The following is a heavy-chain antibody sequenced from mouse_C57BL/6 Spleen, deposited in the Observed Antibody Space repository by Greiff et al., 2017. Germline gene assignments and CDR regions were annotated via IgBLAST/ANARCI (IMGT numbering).Heavy chain of an antibody. D-gene: IGHD1-2*01. V-gene: IGHV10-1*01. CDR2: IRSKSNNYAT. Sequence: EVMLVESGGGLVQPKGSLKLSCAASGFSFNTYAMNWVRQAPGKGLEWVARIRSKSNNYATYYADSVKDRFTISRDDSESMLYLQMNNLKTEDTAMYYCVRPDYYGPSGAMDYWGQGTSVTVSS. J-gene: IGHJ4*01. CDR1: GFSFNTYA. CDR3: VRPDYYGPSGAMDY.